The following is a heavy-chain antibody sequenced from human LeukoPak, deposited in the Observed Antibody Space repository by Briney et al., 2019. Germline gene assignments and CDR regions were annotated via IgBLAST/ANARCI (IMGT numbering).Heavy chain of an antibody. D-gene: IGHD4-17*01. CDR3: ARDFRGLYGDYVGY. V-gene: IGHV1-69*04. CDR2: IIPILGIA. CDR1: GGTFSSYA. J-gene: IGHJ4*02. Sequence: ASVKVSCKASGGTFSSYAISWVRQAPGQGLEWMGRIIPILGIANYAQKFQGRVTITADKSTSTAYMELSSLRSEDTAVYYCARDFRGLYGDYVGYWGQGTLVTVSS.